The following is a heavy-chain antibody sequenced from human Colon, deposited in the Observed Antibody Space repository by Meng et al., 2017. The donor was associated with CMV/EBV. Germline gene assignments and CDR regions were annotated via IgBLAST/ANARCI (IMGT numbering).Heavy chain of an antibody. J-gene: IGHJ4*02. V-gene: IGHV3-49*04. CDR3: ISGGLRYFEV. CDR2: IKNKPYDDTT. CDR1: GFTLGDYT. D-gene: IGHD4-17*01. Sequence: GGSLSLSCITSGFTLGDYTMSWVRQAPGKGLEWVGSIKNKPYDDTTDYAASVKGRFTLSRDDFKDIVYMQMNSLKREVTAVYFCISGGLRYFEVWGQGTLVTVSS.